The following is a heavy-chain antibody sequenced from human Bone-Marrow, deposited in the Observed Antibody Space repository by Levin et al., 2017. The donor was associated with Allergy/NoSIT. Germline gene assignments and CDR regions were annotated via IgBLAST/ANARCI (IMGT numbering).Heavy chain of an antibody. Sequence: SETLSLTCTVSGVSISSGDYYWNWIRQPPGKGLEWIGYIYKRVTTSYNPSLKSRIRISVDTSENQFSLNLESVTAADTAVYYCVAGSLWNWFDPWGQGTLVTV. D-gene: IGHD3-10*01. CDR3: VAGSLWNWFDP. J-gene: IGHJ5*01. V-gene: IGHV4-30-4*01. CDR1: GVSISSGDYY. CDR2: IYKRVTT.